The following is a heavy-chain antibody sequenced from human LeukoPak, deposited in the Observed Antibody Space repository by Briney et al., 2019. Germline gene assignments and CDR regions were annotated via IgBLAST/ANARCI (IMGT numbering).Heavy chain of an antibody. CDR1: GGSISSHY. J-gene: IGHJ4*02. D-gene: IGHD5-18*01. V-gene: IGHV4-59*11. Sequence: ETLSLTCTVSGGSISSHYWSWIRQPPGKGLEWIAYLFDSVNTKDNPSLQSRLTLSADTSKNQFSLRLSSVTAADTAVYYCATIKRGSIFGYFGFWGQGIKVTVSS. CDR2: LFDSVNT. CDR3: ATIKRGSIFGYFGF.